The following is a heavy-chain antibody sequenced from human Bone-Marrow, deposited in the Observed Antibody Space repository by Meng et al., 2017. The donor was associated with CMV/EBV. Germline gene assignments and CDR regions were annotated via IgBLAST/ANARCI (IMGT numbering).Heavy chain of an antibody. D-gene: IGHD3-3*01. CDR1: GFTFSSYG. Sequence: LSLTCAASGFTFSSYGMHWVRQAPGKGLEWVAVIWYDGSNKYYVDSVKGRFTISRDNAKNSLYLQMNSLRAEDTALYYCARDFWRGLDYWGQGTLVTVSS. V-gene: IGHV3-33*01. CDR3: ARDFWRGLDY. CDR2: IWYDGSNK. J-gene: IGHJ4*02.